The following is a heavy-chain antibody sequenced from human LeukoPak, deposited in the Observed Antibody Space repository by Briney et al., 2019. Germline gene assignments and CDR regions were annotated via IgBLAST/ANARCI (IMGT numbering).Heavy chain of an antibody. J-gene: IGHJ4*02. Sequence: ASVKVSCKASGYTFTSYYMHWVRQAPGQGLEWMGIINPSGGSTSYAQKFQGRVTVTRDTSTSAVYMELSSLRSEDTAVYYCARAHLLWFGELYLDFDYWGQGTLVTVSS. CDR1: GYTFTSYY. D-gene: IGHD3-10*01. V-gene: IGHV1-46*01. CDR2: INPSGGST. CDR3: ARAHLLWFGELYLDFDY.